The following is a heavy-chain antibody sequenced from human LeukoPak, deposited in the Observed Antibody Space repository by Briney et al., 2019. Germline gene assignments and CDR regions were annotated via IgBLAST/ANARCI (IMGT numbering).Heavy chain of an antibody. CDR3: ARDIIRGQSDFDY. Sequence: GGSLRLSCVASGFTFGNYWMSWVRQAPGKGLEFVGNIEDDGDQKNYVDSVKGRFTISRDNVKNSLYLQMNSLRVEDTAVYYCARDIIRGQSDFDYWGQGILVTVSS. CDR2: IEDDGDQK. CDR1: GFTFGNYW. J-gene: IGHJ4*02. D-gene: IGHD5-12*01. V-gene: IGHV3-7*01.